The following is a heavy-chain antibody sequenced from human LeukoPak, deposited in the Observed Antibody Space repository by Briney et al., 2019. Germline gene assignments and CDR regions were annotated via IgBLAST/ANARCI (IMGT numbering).Heavy chain of an antibody. CDR2: IWHDGSNK. CDR3: ARDDY. Sequence: GGSLRLSCAASGFTFSSYGMHWVRQAPGKGLEWVAFIWHDGSNKYYVDSVKGRFTISRDNPKNTLYLQMNSLRAEDTAVYYCARDDYWGQGTLVTVSS. CDR1: GFTFSSYG. J-gene: IGHJ4*02. V-gene: IGHV3-30*02.